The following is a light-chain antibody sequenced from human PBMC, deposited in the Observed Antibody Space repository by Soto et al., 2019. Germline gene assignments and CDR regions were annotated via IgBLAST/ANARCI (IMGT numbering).Light chain of an antibody. CDR3: QQYDNPPLT. Sequence: DIQMTPSPSSLSASVGDRVTITCQASQDISNYLNWYQQKPGKAPKLLIYDATNLETGVPSRFRGSGSGTDFTSSISRLQPGDIATYYCQQYDNPPLTFGGGTEVEIK. CDR1: QDISNY. J-gene: IGKJ4*01. CDR2: DAT. V-gene: IGKV1-33*01.